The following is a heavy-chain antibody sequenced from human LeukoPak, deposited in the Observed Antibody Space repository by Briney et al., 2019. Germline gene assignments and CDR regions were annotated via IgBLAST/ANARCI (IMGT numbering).Heavy chain of an antibody. J-gene: IGHJ4*02. CDR1: GHTFTNYG. CDR2: MNPNSGNT. Sequence: ALVKVSCKASGHTFTNYGISWVRQAPGQGLEWMGWMNPNSGNTDYAQKFQGRVTMTRNTSISTAYMELSSLRSEDTAVYYCARGRYGRYVDYWGQGTLVTASS. CDR3: ARGRYGRYVDY. V-gene: IGHV1-8*02. D-gene: IGHD1-1*01.